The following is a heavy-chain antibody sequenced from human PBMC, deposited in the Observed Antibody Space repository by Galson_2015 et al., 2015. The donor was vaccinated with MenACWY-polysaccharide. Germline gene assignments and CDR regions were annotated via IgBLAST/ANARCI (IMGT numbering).Heavy chain of an antibody. Sequence: SLRLSCAASGFSFSTYWMHWVRHAPGKGLVWVSRINADGSATDYADSVRGRFTISRDNAKNTLYLEMNSLRAEDTAVYFCRKAGAKFCRGSSCYFNWFDPWGQGTLVTVSS. V-gene: IGHV3-74*01. CDR3: RKAGAKFCRGSSCYFNWFDP. D-gene: IGHD5-12*01. CDR1: GFSFSTYW. CDR2: INADGSAT. J-gene: IGHJ5*02.